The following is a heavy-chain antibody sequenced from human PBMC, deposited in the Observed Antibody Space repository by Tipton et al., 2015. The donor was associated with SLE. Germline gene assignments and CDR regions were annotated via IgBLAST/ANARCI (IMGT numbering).Heavy chain of an antibody. CDR3: ARVGFLGGVNGEFDY. CDR2: IYSGGST. D-gene: IGHD3-16*01. J-gene: IGHJ4*02. Sequence: SLRLSCAASGFTVSSNYMSWVRQAPGKGLEWVSVIYSGGSTYYADSVKGRFTISRDNSKNTLYLQMNSLRAEDTAVYYCARVGFLGGVNGEFDYWGQGTLVTVSS. V-gene: IGHV3-66*01. CDR1: GFTVSSNY.